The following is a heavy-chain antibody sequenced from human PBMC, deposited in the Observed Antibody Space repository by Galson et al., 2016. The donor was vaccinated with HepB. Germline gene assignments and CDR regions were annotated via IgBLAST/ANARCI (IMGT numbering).Heavy chain of an antibody. CDR3: AKDAILACGTGCYADY. Sequence: SLRLSCAGSGFTFRSYGIHWVRQAPGKGLEWVAVTSYDGTNKYYADSLKGRFTISRDNSKNTLYLQMNSLRAEDTAVYYCAKDAILACGTGCYADYWGQGILVTVSS. J-gene: IGHJ4*02. D-gene: IGHD2-2*01. CDR1: GFTFRSYG. V-gene: IGHV3-30*18. CDR2: TSYDGTNK.